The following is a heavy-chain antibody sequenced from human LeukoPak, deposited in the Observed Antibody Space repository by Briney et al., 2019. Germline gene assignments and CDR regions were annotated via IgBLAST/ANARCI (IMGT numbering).Heavy chain of an antibody. D-gene: IGHD3-10*01. CDR1: EYSFTSYW. CDR3: ARRLVRGVMFDY. V-gene: IGHV5-51*01. J-gene: IGHJ4*02. CDR2: IYPGDSGA. Sequence: GESLKISCKASEYSFTSYWIGWVRQMPGKGLECMGIIYPGDSGARYSPSFQGQVIISADKSISTAYLQWSSLKASDTAMYYCARRLVRGVMFDYWGQGTLVTVSS.